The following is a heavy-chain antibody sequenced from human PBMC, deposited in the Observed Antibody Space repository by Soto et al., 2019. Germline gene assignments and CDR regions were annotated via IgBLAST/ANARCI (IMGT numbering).Heavy chain of an antibody. V-gene: IGHV1-18*01. Sequence: ASVKVSCKASGYTFTSYGISWVRQAPGQGHEWMGWISAYNGNTNYAQKLQGRVTMTTDTSTSTAYMELRRLRSDDTAVYYCAREYGDYVPYYYSYLDVSGKGTMVIVSS. J-gene: IGHJ6*03. D-gene: IGHD4-17*01. CDR1: GYTFTSYG. CDR3: AREYGDYVPYYYSYLDV. CDR2: ISAYNGNT.